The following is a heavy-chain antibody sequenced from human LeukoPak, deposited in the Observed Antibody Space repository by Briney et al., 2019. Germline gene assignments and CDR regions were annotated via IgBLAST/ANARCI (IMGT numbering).Heavy chain of an antibody. D-gene: IGHD3-9*01. V-gene: IGHV3-48*03. J-gene: IGHJ3*02. CDR3: AREFFEDAFDI. Sequence: PGGSLRLSCAASGFTFSNYWMHWVRQAPGKGLEWVSYISSSGSPIYYADSVKGRFTISRDNAKNSLYLQMNSLRAEDTAVYYCAREFFEDAFDIWGQGTMVTVSS. CDR1: GFTFSNYW. CDR2: ISSSGSPI.